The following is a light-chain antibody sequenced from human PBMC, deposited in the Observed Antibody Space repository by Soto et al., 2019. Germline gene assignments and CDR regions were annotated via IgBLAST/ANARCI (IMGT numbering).Light chain of an antibody. CDR1: QIISSW. CDR2: DAS. CDR3: QQYGTYLWT. J-gene: IGKJ1*01. V-gene: IGKV1-5*01. Sequence: DIQMTQSPSTLSASVGDRVTITCRASQIISSWLAWFQQKPGKAPKLLMYDASSLESGVPSRFSGSGSGTEFTLTISSLQPDDFATYYCQQYGTYLWTFGQGTRVEIK.